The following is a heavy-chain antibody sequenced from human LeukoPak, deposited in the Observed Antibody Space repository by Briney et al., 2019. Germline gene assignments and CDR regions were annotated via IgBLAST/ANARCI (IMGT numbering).Heavy chain of an antibody. J-gene: IGHJ5*02. CDR2: IYYSGST. D-gene: IGHD1-1*01. CDR1: GGSISSGDYC. Sequence: SETLSLTCTVSGGSISSGDYCWSWIRQPPGKGLEWIGYIYYSGSTYYNPSLKSRVTISVDTSKNQFSLKLSSVTAADTAVYYCARDIEVHYSPPGWFDPWGQGTLVTVSS. V-gene: IGHV4-30-4*01. CDR3: ARDIEVHYSPPGWFDP.